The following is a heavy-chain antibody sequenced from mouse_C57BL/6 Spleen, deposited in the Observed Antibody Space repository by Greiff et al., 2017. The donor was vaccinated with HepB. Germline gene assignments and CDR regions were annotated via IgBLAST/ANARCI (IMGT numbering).Heavy chain of an antibody. CDR3: ARSGLLGAY. CDR1: GYTFTSYW. V-gene: IGHV1-50*01. CDR2: IDPSDSYT. J-gene: IGHJ3*01. Sequence: QVQLQQPGAELVKPGASVKLSCKASGYTFTSYWMQWVKQRPGQGLEWIGEIDPSDSYTNYNQKFKGKATLTVDTSSSTAYMQRSSLTSEDSAVYYCARSGLLGAYWGQGTLVTVSA. D-gene: IGHD3-1*01.